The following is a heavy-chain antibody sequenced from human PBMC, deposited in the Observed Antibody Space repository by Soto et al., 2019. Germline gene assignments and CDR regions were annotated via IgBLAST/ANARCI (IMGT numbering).Heavy chain of an antibody. D-gene: IGHD3-3*01. V-gene: IGHV3-11*01. J-gene: IGHJ4*02. CDR2: ISSSGTTI. Sequence: QVQLVESGGGLVKPGGSLRLSCAASGFTFSDHYMTWIRQAPGKGLEWLSYISSSGTTIYYAESVRGRFTISRDNAKNSLYLHINNLRVEDSAVYYCARVGAMAYKDWGQGTLVTVSP. CDR1: GFTFSDHY. CDR3: ARVGAMAYKD.